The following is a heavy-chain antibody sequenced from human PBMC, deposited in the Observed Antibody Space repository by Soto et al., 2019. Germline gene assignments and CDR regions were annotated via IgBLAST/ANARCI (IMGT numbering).Heavy chain of an antibody. V-gene: IGHV3-23*01. J-gene: IGHJ4*02. CDR3: AKENGFTMVRGVIPDY. D-gene: IGHD3-10*01. CDR1: GFTFSSYA. Sequence: EVQLLESGGGLVQPGGSLRLSCAASGFTFSSYAMSWVRQAPGKGLEWVSAISGSGGSTYYADSVKGRFTISRDNSKNTLYLRMNSLRAEDTAVYYCAKENGFTMVRGVIPDYWGQGTLVTVSS. CDR2: ISGSGGST.